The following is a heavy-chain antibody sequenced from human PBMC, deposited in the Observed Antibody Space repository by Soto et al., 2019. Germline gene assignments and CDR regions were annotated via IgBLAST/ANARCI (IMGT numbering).Heavy chain of an antibody. V-gene: IGHV1-18*04. Sequence: ASVKVSCKASGYTFTSYGISCVRQAPGQGLEWMGWISAYNGNTNYAQKLQGRVTMTTDTSTSTAYMELRSLRSDDTAVYYCASRSSSSWYEAFDIWGQGTMVTVSS. D-gene: IGHD6-13*01. J-gene: IGHJ3*02. CDR1: GYTFTSYG. CDR3: ASRSSSSWYEAFDI. CDR2: ISAYNGNT.